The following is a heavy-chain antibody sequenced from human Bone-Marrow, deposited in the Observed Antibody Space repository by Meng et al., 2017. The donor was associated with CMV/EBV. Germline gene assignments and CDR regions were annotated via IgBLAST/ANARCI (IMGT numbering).Heavy chain of an antibody. Sequence: GGSLRLSCSASGFTFSSYGMHWVRQAPGKGLEWVAVIWYDGSNKYYADSVKGRFTISRDNSKNTLYLQMNSLRAEDTAVYYCAKDRSYYEILTGYFEPYYYYGMDVWGQGTTVTVSS. CDR2: IWYDGSNK. J-gene: IGHJ6*02. CDR1: GFTFSSYG. V-gene: IGHV3-33*06. D-gene: IGHD3-9*01. CDR3: AKDRSYYEILTGYFEPYYYYGMDV.